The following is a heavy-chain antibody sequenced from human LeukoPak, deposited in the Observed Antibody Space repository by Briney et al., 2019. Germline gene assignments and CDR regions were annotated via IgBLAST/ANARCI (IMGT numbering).Heavy chain of an antibody. Sequence: SETLSLTCTVSGGSISNYYWGWIRQPPGKGLEWTGSIDSSGNTYYNPSLKSRVTLSVGTSENQFSLNLSSVTAADTAVYYCARLWWLVYAFDFWGQGTRVTVSS. CDR2: IDSSGNT. CDR3: ARLWWLVYAFDF. D-gene: IGHD6-19*01. CDR1: GGSISNYY. V-gene: IGHV4-39*01. J-gene: IGHJ3*01.